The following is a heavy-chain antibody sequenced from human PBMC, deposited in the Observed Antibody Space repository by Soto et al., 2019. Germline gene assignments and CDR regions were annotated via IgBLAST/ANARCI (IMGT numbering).Heavy chain of an antibody. Sequence: GGSLRLSCAASGFTFSSYSMNWVRQAPGKGLEWVSYISSSSSTIYYADSVKGRFTISRDNAKNSLYLQMNSLRDEDTAVYYCARGKSSYDSSGYYYDYWGQGTLVTVSS. CDR1: GFTFSSYS. D-gene: IGHD3-22*01. CDR2: ISSSSSTI. CDR3: ARGKSSYDSSGYYYDY. J-gene: IGHJ4*02. V-gene: IGHV3-48*02.